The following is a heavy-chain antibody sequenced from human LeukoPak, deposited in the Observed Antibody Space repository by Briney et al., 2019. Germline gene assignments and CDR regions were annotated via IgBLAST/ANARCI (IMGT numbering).Heavy chain of an antibody. V-gene: IGHV1-8*01. CDR2: MNLNSGRT. Sequence: ASLKDSCKASGYTSTNFVVNWVRAATGEGLEWMGWMNLNSGRTGYRQEFQGTVTITTNTSITTAYMELSSLRAEDTAVYYCGRGYAMDVWGQGTTVTVSS. CDR3: GRGYAMDV. J-gene: IGHJ6*02. CDR1: GYTSTNFV.